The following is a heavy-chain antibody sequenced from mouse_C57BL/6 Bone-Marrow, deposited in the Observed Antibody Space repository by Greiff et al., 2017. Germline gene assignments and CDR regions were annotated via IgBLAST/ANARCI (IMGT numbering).Heavy chain of an antibody. CDR3: AREEILDYYGSSFDY. CDR1: GYTFTSYG. Sequence: QVQLQQSGAELARPGASVKLSCKASGYTFTSYGISWVKQRTGQGLEWIGEIYPRSGNTYYNEKFKGKATLTADKSSSTAYMELRSLTSEDSAVYYCAREEILDYYGSSFDYWGQGTTLTVSS. J-gene: IGHJ2*01. D-gene: IGHD1-1*01. V-gene: IGHV1-81*01. CDR2: IYPRSGNT.